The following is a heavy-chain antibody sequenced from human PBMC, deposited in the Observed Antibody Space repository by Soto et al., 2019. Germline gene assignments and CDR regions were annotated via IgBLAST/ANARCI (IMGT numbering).Heavy chain of an antibody. J-gene: IGHJ5*02. Sequence: GTSVKVTCKASGYPFTTYGMSWVRQAPGQGLEWMGWMSAYSGDTSYAQKFQGRVIMTRDTSTSTAYMELRSLRSDDTAVYYCARDPHEYWTSYWFDPWGRGTLVTVSS. V-gene: IGHV1-18*04. D-gene: IGHD3-3*01. CDR3: ARDPHEYWTSYWFDP. CDR1: GYPFTTYG. CDR2: MSAYSGDT.